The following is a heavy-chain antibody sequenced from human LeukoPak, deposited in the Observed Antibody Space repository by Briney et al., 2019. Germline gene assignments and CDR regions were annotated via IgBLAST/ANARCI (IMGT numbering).Heavy chain of an antibody. J-gene: IGHJ5*02. CDR2: ISVGGGST. Sequence: PGGSLRLSCAASGFTFSSNAMSWVRQAPGKALDWVSGISVGGGSTFYADSVKGRFTISRDNSKNTLYLQMNSLRGEDTAVYYCAKTGSTVTTLNWFDPWGQGTLVTVSS. D-gene: IGHD4-17*01. V-gene: IGHV3-23*01. CDR3: AKTGSTVTTLNWFDP. CDR1: GFTFSSNA.